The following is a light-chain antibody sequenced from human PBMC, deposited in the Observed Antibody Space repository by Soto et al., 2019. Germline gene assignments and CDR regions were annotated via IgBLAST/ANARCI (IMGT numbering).Light chain of an antibody. V-gene: IGKV3-15*01. CDR1: QSIRSN. Sequence: EIVMRQSPDTLSVSPGEGATLSCRVSQSIRSNLAWYQQRPGQAPRLLMYGASTRADGIPARFTGSGSGTEFTLTISSLQSEDFAVYYCQQYNNWPPTFGQGTKVDIK. CDR3: QQYNNWPPT. CDR2: GAS. J-gene: IGKJ1*01.